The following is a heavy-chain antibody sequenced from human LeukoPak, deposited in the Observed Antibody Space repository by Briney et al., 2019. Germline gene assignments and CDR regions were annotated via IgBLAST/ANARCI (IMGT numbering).Heavy chain of an antibody. D-gene: IGHD3-9*01. Sequence: GGSLRLSCAASGFSFNTYAMSWVHQAPGKGLEWVSTISGRGDSPYYADSVKGRFSISRDNSKNTLFLHMNSLRAEDTAVYFCARDPGYAIYYFDYWGQGNLVTVSS. CDR3: ARDPGYAIYYFDY. V-gene: IGHV3-23*01. J-gene: IGHJ4*02. CDR1: GFSFNTYA. CDR2: ISGRGDSP.